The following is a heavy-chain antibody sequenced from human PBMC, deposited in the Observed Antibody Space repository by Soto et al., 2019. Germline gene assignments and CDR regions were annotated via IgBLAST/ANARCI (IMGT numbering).Heavy chain of an antibody. D-gene: IGHD2-2*01. J-gene: IGHJ6*02. CDR3: ARGRIGYCSSTSCYRRTHYGMAV. CDR2: INHSGST. CDR1: GGSFSGYY. Sequence: SETLSLTCAVYGGSFSGYYWSWIRQPPGKGLEWIGEINHSGSTNYNPSLKSRVTISVDTSKNQFSLKLSSVTAADTAVYYCARGRIGYCSSTSCYRRTHYGMAVWGQGTTVTVS. V-gene: IGHV4-34*01.